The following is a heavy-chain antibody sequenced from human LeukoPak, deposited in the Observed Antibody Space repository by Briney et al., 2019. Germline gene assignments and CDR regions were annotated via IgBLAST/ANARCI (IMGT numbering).Heavy chain of an antibody. V-gene: IGHV1-2*04. D-gene: IGHD4-17*01. Sequence: ASVKVSCKASGYTFTGYYMHWVRQAPGQGLEWMGWINPNSGGTNYAQKFQGWATMTRDTSISTAYMELSRLRSDDTAVYYCARVSDYGELIFDYWGQGTLVTVSS. J-gene: IGHJ4*02. CDR1: GYTFTGYY. CDR2: INPNSGGT. CDR3: ARVSDYGELIFDY.